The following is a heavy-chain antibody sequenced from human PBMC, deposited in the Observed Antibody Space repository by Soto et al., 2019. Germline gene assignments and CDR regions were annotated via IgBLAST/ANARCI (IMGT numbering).Heavy chain of an antibody. D-gene: IGHD1-1*01. CDR2: ISYDGSNK. V-gene: IGHV3-30-3*01. Sequence: PGGSLRLSCAASGFTFSSYAMHWVRQAPGKGLERVAVISYDGSNKYYADSVKGRFTISRDNSKNTLYLQMNSLRNEDTAVYYCARDRLRYNWNDFPYYYYGMDVWGQGTTVTVSS. J-gene: IGHJ6*02. CDR3: ARDRLRYNWNDFPYYYYGMDV. CDR1: GFTFSSYA.